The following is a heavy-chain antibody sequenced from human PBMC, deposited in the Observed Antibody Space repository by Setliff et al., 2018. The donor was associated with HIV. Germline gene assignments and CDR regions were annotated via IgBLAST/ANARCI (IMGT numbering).Heavy chain of an antibody. V-gene: IGHV1-69*13. J-gene: IGHJ5*02. CDR2: IIPMFGVA. D-gene: IGHD1-26*01. Sequence: SVKVSCKASGGTFSSGTFSSYAIGWVRQAPGQGLEWVGGIIPMFGVANYAQKFQGRVTITADESTTTAYMELTWLKPDDTAVYYCARNTPGIVPRRVGFDPWGQGTLVTVSS. CDR3: ARNTPGIVPRRVGFDP. CDR1: GGTFSSGTFSSYA.